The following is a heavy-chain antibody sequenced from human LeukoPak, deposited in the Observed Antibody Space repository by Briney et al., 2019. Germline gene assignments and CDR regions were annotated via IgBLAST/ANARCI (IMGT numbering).Heavy chain of an antibody. D-gene: IGHD2-21*02. CDR1: GFTFSSYW. Sequence: GGSLRLSCAASGFTFSSYWMHWVRQAPGKGLVWVSRINSDGSSTSYADSVKGRFTISRDNAKNTLYLQMNSLRAEDTAVYYCARVGAYCGGDCYIFDYWGQGTLVTVSS. CDR2: INSDGSST. V-gene: IGHV3-74*01. J-gene: IGHJ4*02. CDR3: ARVGAYCGGDCYIFDY.